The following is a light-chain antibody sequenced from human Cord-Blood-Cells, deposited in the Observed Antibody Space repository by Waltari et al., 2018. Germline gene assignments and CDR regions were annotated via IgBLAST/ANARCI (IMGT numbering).Light chain of an antibody. J-gene: IGKJ5*01. CDR1: QNVSSY. V-gene: IGKV3-11*01. CDR3: QQRSNWPPIT. CDR2: GAS. Sequence: IVLTQSPATLSLSPGERATLSCRASQNVSSYLAWYQQKPGQAPRLLIYGASNRATGSPARFSGSGSGTDFTLTISSLEPEDCAVYYCQQRSNWPPITFGQGTRLEIK.